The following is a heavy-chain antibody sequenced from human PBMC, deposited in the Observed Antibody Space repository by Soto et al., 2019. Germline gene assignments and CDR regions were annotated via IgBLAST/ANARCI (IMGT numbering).Heavy chain of an antibody. J-gene: IGHJ4*02. Sequence: HPGGSLRLSCAAPGFTFSSYAMSWVRQAPGKGLEWVSAISGSGGSTYYADSVKGRFTISRDNSKNTLYLQMNSLRAEDTAVYYCAKESWYSHWSYFDYWGQGTLVTVSS. V-gene: IGHV3-23*01. CDR3: AKESWYSHWSYFDY. D-gene: IGHD6-13*01. CDR2: ISGSGGST. CDR1: GFTFSSYA.